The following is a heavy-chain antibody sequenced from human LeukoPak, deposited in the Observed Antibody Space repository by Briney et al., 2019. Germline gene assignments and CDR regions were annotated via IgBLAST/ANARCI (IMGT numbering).Heavy chain of an antibody. CDR2: IWYDGSNK. CDR1: GFTFSSYG. Sequence: LRLSCAASGFTFSSYGMHCVRQAPGKGLEWVAVIWYDGSNKYYADSVKGRFTISRDNSKNTLYLQMNSLRAEDTAVYYCARDLAEGYDYGDYSPDDAFDIWGQGAMATVSS. D-gene: IGHD4-17*01. V-gene: IGHV3-33*01. J-gene: IGHJ3*02. CDR3: ARDLAEGYDYGDYSPDDAFDI.